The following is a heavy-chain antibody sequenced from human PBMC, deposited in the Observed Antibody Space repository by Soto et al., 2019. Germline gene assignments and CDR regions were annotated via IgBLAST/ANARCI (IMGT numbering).Heavy chain of an antibody. CDR1: GASMNSYH. Sequence: SETLSLTCTVSGASMNSYHWSWIRQPAGKGLEWIGHIHSSGSTNYNPSLKSRVTMSVDTSKNQFSLRLMSLTAADTAVYYCARDQGVAAAGITWFDPWGQGSLVTASS. J-gene: IGHJ5*02. D-gene: IGHD6-13*01. CDR3: ARDQGVAAAGITWFDP. CDR2: IHSSGST. V-gene: IGHV4-4*07.